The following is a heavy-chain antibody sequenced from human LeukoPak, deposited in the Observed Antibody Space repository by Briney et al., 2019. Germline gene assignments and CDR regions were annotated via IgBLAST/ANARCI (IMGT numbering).Heavy chain of an antibody. CDR1: GFTFSTSG. Sequence: GGSLRLSCAASGFTFSTSGMHWVCQAPGQGLEWVAVIWYDGSYKYYADSVKGRFTISRDNSKDTLYLQMNSLRDEDTAVYYCAKDSAGGLGTNFDYWGQGTLVTVSS. CDR2: IWYDGSYK. CDR3: AKDSAGGLGTNFDY. J-gene: IGHJ4*02. D-gene: IGHD7-27*01. V-gene: IGHV3-33*06.